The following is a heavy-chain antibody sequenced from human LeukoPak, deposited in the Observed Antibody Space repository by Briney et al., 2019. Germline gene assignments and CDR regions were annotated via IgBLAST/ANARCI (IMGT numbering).Heavy chain of an antibody. D-gene: IGHD2-21*02. CDR3: ARAYCGGDCYSPETLYYYYGMDV. CDR2: IIPILGIA. J-gene: IGHJ6*02. Sequence: GASVKVSCKASEGTFSTYTITWVRQAPGQGLEWMGRIIPILGIANYAQKFQGRVTITADKSTSTAYMALSSLRYEDTAVYYCARAYCGGDCYSPETLYYYYGMDVWGQGTTVTVSS. V-gene: IGHV1-69*02. CDR1: EGTFSTYT.